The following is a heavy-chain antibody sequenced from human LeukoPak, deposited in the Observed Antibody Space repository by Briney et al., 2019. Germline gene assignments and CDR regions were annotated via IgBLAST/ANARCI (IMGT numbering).Heavy chain of an antibody. CDR2: IKQDGSEL. Sequence: GGPLSLSCAASGFTFSSYSVNWLREAPGKGLEWVANIKQDGSELHYVDSVTGHFIISRDHDESSFFLQMNSLRVEDTAVYYCAREWQGGIAAAGTRIEGDYWGQGTLVAVSS. D-gene: IGHD6-13*01. J-gene: IGHJ4*02. CDR3: AREWQGGIAAAGTRIEGDY. CDR1: GFTFSSYS. V-gene: IGHV3-7*01.